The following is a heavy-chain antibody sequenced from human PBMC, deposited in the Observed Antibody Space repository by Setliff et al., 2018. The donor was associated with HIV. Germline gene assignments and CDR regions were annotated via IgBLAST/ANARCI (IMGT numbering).Heavy chain of an antibody. Sequence: SETLSLTCAVSGYSLSSDYYWGWIRQPPGKGLEWIASIYHSETVYYGGRTYYSPSLKSRVTISVDTSKNQFSLELTSVTALDTAVYYCARYYYGSESYYSPLDLWGQGTMVTVSS. J-gene: IGHJ3*01. CDR2: IYHSETVYYGGRT. V-gene: IGHV4-38-2*01. D-gene: IGHD3-10*01. CDR3: ARYYYGSESYYSPLDL. CDR1: GYSLSSDYY.